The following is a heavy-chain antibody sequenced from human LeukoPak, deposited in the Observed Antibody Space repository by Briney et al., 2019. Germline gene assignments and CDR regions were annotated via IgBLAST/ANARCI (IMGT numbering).Heavy chain of an antibody. Sequence: ASVKVSCKASGYTFTTYAMNWVRQAPGQGLEWMGWINTNTENPTYAQGFTGRFVFSLDTSVSTAYLQISSLRSEDTAVYYCARGPSGYHNTGGQGTLVTVSS. CDR2: INTNTENP. V-gene: IGHV7-4-1*02. D-gene: IGHD5-12*01. CDR1: GYTFTTYA. CDR3: ARGPSGYHNT. J-gene: IGHJ4*02.